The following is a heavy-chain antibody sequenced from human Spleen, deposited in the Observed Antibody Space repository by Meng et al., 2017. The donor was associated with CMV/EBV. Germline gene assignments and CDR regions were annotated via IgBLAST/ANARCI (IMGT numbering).Heavy chain of an antibody. V-gene: IGHV1-18*01. Sequence: ASVKVSCKASGDTFSNNAISWVRQAPGQGLEWMGWISAYNGDTNYVQKFQGRVTMTTDTSRSTAYMELRSLTSDDTAVHYCARRPGYDHHDYWGQGTLVTVSS. CDR1: GDTFSNNA. CDR3: ARRPGYDHHDY. J-gene: IGHJ4*02. D-gene: IGHD1-14*01. CDR2: ISAYNGDT.